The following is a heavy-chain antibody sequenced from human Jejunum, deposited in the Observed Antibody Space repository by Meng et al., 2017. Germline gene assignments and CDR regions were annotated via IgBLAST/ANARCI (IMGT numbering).Heavy chain of an antibody. CDR1: GGSSTTNNW. CDR3: AREGDRFLDWLPYFFEY. Sequence: QMQLQESGPGLVKPSGTLSLTCVISGGSSTTNNWWSWVRQSPGKGLEWIGEIYHSGRTNYNPSLKSRVTISVDESKNHFSLNLNSVTAADTAIYYCAREGDRFLDWLPYFFEYWGQGILVTVSS. D-gene: IGHD3-3*01. CDR2: IYHSGRT. J-gene: IGHJ4*02. V-gene: IGHV4-4*02.